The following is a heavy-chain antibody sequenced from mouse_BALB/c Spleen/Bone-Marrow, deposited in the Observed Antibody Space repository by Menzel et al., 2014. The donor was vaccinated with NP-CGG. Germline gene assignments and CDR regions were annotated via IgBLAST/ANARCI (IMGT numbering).Heavy chain of an antibody. Sequence: DVKLQESGTVLARPGASVKMSCKASGYTFTSYWMHWVKQRPGQGLEWIGAIYPGNSDTSYNQKFKGKAKLTAVTSTSTAYMELSSLTNEDSAVYYCTRVITVVLATRAMDYWGQGSSVTVSS. CDR3: TRVITVVLATRAMDY. J-gene: IGHJ4*01. D-gene: IGHD1-1*01. CDR1: GYTFTSYW. CDR2: IYPGNSDT. V-gene: IGHV1-5*01.